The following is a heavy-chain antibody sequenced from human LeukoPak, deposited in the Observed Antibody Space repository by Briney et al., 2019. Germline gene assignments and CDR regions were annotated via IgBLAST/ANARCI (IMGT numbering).Heavy chain of an antibody. CDR1: GYTFTRHY. J-gene: IGHJ6*03. Sequence: ASVKVSCKASGYTFTRHYMHWVRQAPGQGLEWMGIINPSGGSTSYAQKFQGRVTMTRDTSTSTVYMELSSLRSEDTAVYYCAGSGIQSVYYYYYMDVWGKGTTVTVSS. CDR2: INPSGGST. D-gene: IGHD3-10*01. CDR3: AGSGIQSVYYYYYMDV. V-gene: IGHV1-46*01.